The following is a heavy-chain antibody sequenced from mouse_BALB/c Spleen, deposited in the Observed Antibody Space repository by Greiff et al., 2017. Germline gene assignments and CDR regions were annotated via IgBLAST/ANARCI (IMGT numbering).Heavy chain of an antibody. CDR2: IDPETGGT. J-gene: IGHJ3*01. D-gene: IGHD2-3*01. CDR3: TSGNDGYWFAY. V-gene: IGHV1-15*01. CDR1: GYTFTDYE. Sequence: QVQLKESGAELVRPGASVTLSCKASGYTFTDYEMHWVKQTPVHGLEWIGAIDPETGGTAYNQKFKGKATLTADKSSSTAYMELRSLTSEDSAVYYCTSGNDGYWFAYWGQGTLVTVSA.